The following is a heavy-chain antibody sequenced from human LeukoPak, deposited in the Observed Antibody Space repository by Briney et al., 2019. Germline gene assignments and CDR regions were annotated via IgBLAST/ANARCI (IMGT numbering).Heavy chain of an antibody. CDR1: GFTFSSYW. CDR2: IKQDGSEK. V-gene: IGHV3-7*01. J-gene: IGHJ6*03. D-gene: IGHD2/OR15-2a*01. CDR3: ARVTEVPLSYYSFYNMDV. Sequence: GGSLRLSCAASGFTFSSYWMSWVRQAPGKGLEWVANIKQDGSEKYYVDSVKGRFTISRDNAKNSLYLQMNSLRAEDTAVYYCARVTEVPLSYYSFYNMDVWGKGTTVTISS.